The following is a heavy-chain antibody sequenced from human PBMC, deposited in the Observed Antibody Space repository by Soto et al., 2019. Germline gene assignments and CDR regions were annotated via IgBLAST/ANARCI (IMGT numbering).Heavy chain of an antibody. J-gene: IGHJ6*02. V-gene: IGHV3-23*01. CDR1: GFTFSSYA. CDR2: ISGSGGST. D-gene: IGHD2-2*02. Sequence: QLGGSLRLSCAASGFTFSSYAMSWVRQAPGKGLEWVSAISGSGGSTYYADSVKGRFTISRDNSKNTLYLQMNSLRAEDTAVYYCSGYCSSTSCYTLILPYYYYYGMDVWGQGTTVTVSS. CDR3: SGYCSSTSCYTLILPYYYYYGMDV.